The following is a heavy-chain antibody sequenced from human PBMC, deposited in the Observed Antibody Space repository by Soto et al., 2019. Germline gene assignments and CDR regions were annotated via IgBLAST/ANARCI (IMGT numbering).Heavy chain of an antibody. CDR3: ASITGIAVAGAVHY. CDR1: GGSISSSSYY. D-gene: IGHD6-19*01. Sequence: QLQLQESGPGLVKPSETLSLTCTVSGGSISSSSYYWGWIRQPPGKGLEWIGSIYYSGSTYYNPSLKSRVTISVDTSKNQFSLKLSSVTAADTAVYYCASITGIAVAGAVHYWGQGTLVTVSS. V-gene: IGHV4-39*01. J-gene: IGHJ4*02. CDR2: IYYSGST.